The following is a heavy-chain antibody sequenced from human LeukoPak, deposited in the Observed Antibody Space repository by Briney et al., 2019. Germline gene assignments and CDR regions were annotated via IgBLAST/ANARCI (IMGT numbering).Heavy chain of an antibody. Sequence: GGSLRLSCAASGFTFSSYAMSWVRQAPGKGLEWVSSITSSGAATYYADSVKGRFTISRDNSDNTLYLQMNSLRAEDTAVYYCANLGVGATYDYWGQGTLVTVSS. CDR3: ANLGVGATYDY. CDR2: ITSSGAAT. J-gene: IGHJ4*02. V-gene: IGHV3-23*01. D-gene: IGHD1-26*01. CDR1: GFTFSSYA.